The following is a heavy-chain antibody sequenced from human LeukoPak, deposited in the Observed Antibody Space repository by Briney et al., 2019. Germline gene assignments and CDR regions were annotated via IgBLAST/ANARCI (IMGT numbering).Heavy chain of an antibody. CDR3: ARNQQLGGHSYYYYGMDV. CDR1: GFTSIAYA. V-gene: IGHV3-23*01. CDR2: ISGGGVIT. J-gene: IGHJ6*02. Sequence: PGGSLRLSCVGSGFTSIAYALTWARQAPGKGLEWVSGISGGGVITYYADSVKGRFTISRDNSKNTLYLQMNSLRADDTAIYYCARNQQLGGHSYYYYGMDVWGQGTTVTVSS. D-gene: IGHD3-16*01.